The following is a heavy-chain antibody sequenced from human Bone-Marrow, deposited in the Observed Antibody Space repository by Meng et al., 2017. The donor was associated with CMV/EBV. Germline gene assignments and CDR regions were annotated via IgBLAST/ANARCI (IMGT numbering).Heavy chain of an antibody. CDR3: ARDRTDYYDSTFYYPNWFDP. D-gene: IGHD3-22*01. Sequence: ASVKVSCKASGYTFIGYYIHWVRQAPGQGLEWMGWIDPKSGDTNSAQKFQGRVTMTRDTSISTTYMELSRLRSDDTAVYYCARDRTDYYDSTFYYPNWFDPWGQGTLVTVSS. J-gene: IGHJ5*02. CDR2: IDPKSGDT. CDR1: GYTFIGYY. V-gene: IGHV1-2*02.